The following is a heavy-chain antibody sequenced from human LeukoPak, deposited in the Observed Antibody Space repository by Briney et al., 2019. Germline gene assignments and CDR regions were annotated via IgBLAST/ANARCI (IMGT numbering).Heavy chain of an antibody. V-gene: IGHV1-18*01. J-gene: IGHJ4*02. D-gene: IGHD5-12*01. Sequence: EASVKVSCKASGGTFSSYAISWVRQAPGQGLEWMGWISAYNGNTNYAQKLQGRVTMTTDTSTSTAYMELRSLRSDDTAVYYCARLAGLRVFDYWGQGTLVTVSS. CDR2: ISAYNGNT. CDR3: ARLAGLRVFDY. CDR1: GGTFSSYA.